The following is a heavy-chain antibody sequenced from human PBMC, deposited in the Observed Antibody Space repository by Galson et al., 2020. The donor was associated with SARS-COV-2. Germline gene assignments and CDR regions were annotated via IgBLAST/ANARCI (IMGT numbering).Heavy chain of an antibody. CDR2: IYYNGVT. Sequence: SETLSLTCTVYGGSMRCYYWSWIRRPPGKGLEWIGYIYYNGVTNYNPSLKSRVTISADTSKNNFFLTLRPVTAADTAVYYCARVAVADPVRKDYWRQGTLVTVSS. J-gene: IGHJ4*02. V-gene: IGHV4-59*01. CDR1: GGSMRCYY. CDR3: ARVAVADPVRKDY. D-gene: IGHD6-19*01.